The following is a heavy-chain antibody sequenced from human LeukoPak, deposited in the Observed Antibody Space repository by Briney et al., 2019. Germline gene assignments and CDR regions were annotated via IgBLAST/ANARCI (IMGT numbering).Heavy chain of an antibody. CDR3: AKLIRDYDFWSGSYRAQWFDP. J-gene: IGHJ5*02. D-gene: IGHD3-3*01. CDR2: VSGSGDST. Sequence: GGSLRLSCAASRFTFSSYAMSWVRQAPGRGLEWVSTVSGSGDSTDYADSVKGRFTISRDNSKNTLYLQINSLRAEDTALYYCAKLIRDYDFWSGSYRAQWFDPWGQGTLVTVSS. V-gene: IGHV3-23*01. CDR1: RFTFSSYA.